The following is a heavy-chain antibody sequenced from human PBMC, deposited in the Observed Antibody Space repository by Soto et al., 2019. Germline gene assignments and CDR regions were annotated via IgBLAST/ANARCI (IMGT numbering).Heavy chain of an antibody. CDR1: GYTFTSYG. Sequence: QVQLVQSGAEVKKPGASVKVSCKASGYTFTSYGISWVRQAPGQGLEWMGWISAYNGNTNYAQKLQGRVTMTTDTSTSTAYMELRSLRSDDTAVYYCARDLADYAILTGYPDDAFDIWGQGTMVTVSS. J-gene: IGHJ3*02. D-gene: IGHD3-9*01. CDR3: ARDLADYAILTGYPDDAFDI. CDR2: ISAYNGNT. V-gene: IGHV1-18*01.